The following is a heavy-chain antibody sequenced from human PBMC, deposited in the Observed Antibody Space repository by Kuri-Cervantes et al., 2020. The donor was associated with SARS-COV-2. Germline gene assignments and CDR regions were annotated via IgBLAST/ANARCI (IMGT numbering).Heavy chain of an antibody. CDR1: GGSISSPNYY. V-gene: IGHV4-39*01. J-gene: IGHJ4*02. D-gene: IGHD2-2*01. Sequence: ESLKISCTVSGGSISSPNYYWGWIRQPPGKGLEWIGSIHYSGNTHYSPSLKSRVTISVDTSKNQFSLKLNSVTAADTAVYYCARGPHCSSTSCNRDYWGQGTLVTVSS. CDR3: ARGPHCSSTSCNRDY. CDR2: IHYSGNT.